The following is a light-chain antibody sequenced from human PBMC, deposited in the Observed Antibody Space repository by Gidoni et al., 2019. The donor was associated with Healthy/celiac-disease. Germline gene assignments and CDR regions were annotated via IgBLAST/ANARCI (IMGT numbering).Light chain of an antibody. CDR1: PSISSW. Sequence: DIQMTQSPSTLSASVGDRVTITCRASPSISSWLAWYQRKPGKAPKLLIYKASSLESGVPSRFSGSGSGTEFTLTISSLQPDDFATYYCQQYNSYSTWTFGQGTKVEIK. CDR3: QQYNSYSTWT. V-gene: IGKV1-5*03. J-gene: IGKJ1*01. CDR2: KAS.